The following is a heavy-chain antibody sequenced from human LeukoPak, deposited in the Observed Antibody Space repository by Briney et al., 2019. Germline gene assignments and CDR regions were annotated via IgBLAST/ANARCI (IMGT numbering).Heavy chain of an antibody. J-gene: IGHJ3*02. CDR3: ARHHSRPGAFDI. CDR2: IYTSGST. D-gene: IGHD6-13*01. V-gene: IGHV4-4*09. CDR1: GGSISSYY. Sequence: SETLSLTCTVSGGSISSYYWSWIRQPPGKGLEWIGYIYTSGSTNYNPSLKSRVTISVDTSKNQFSLKLSSVTAADTAVYYCARHHSRPGAFDIWGRGTMVTVSS.